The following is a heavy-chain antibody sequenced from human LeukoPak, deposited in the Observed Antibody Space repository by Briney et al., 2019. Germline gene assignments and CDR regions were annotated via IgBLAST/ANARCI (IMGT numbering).Heavy chain of an antibody. CDR3: ARAYDTCGNLDY. CDR1: GYTFTGYY. Sequence: GSVRISCKASGYTFTGYYIHWVRQAPAQGLDWMGWINPISGATQYAQSCESRVTMTRDTSLNTAYMDLSRLRSDDTAVYYCARAYDTCGNLDYWGQGTLVTVSS. V-gene: IGHV1-2*02. J-gene: IGHJ4*02. D-gene: IGHD3-22*01. CDR2: INPISGAT.